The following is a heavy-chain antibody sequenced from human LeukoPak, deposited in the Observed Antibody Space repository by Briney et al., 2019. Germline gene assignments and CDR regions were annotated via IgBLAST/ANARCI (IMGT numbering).Heavy chain of an antibody. V-gene: IGHV3-11*01. CDR3: ARALSVHLRYNSGSYFDY. D-gene: IGHD6-19*01. CDR1: GFTFTDHY. J-gene: IGHJ4*02. CDR2: TDKSGSAI. Sequence: PGGSLRLSCAASGFTFTDHYMTWIRQAPGKGLEWVSYTDKSGSAIYYADSVEGRFTISRDNAKNSLYLQMNRLRAEDTAVYYCARALSVHLRYNSGSYFDYWGQGTPVTVSS.